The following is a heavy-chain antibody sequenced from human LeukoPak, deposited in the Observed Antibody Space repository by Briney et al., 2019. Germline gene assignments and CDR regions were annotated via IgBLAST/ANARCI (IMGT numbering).Heavy chain of an antibody. V-gene: IGHV1-8*01. Sequence: ASVKVSCKASGYTFTSYDINWVRQATGQGLEWMGWMNPNSGNTGYAQKFQGRVTMTRNTSISTAYMELSSLRSEDTAVYYCARGSRLWFGELLQKYYYYGMDVWGQGTTVTVSS. CDR1: GYTFTSYD. J-gene: IGHJ6*02. CDR2: MNPNSGNT. CDR3: ARGSRLWFGELLQKYYYYGMDV. D-gene: IGHD3-10*01.